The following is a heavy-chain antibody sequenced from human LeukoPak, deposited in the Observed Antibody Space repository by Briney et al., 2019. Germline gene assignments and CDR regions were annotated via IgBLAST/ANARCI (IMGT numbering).Heavy chain of an antibody. D-gene: IGHD3-22*01. CDR1: GFTFSSYD. V-gene: IGHV3-13*01. CDR2: IGTAGDT. Sequence: GGSLRLSCAAAGFTFSSYDMHWVRQATGKGLEWVSAIGTAGDTYYPGSVKGRFTISRENAKNSLYLQMNSLRAGDTAVYYCAREAYYDSSGSLDYWGQGTLVTVSS. CDR3: AREAYYDSSGSLDY. J-gene: IGHJ4*02.